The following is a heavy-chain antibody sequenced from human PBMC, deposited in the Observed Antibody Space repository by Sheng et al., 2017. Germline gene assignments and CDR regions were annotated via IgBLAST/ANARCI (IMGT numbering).Heavy chain of an antibody. V-gene: IGHV3-23*04. CDR1: GFSFNNYA. CDR3: AKGRIFGVVNPGLDS. J-gene: IGHJ4*02. CDR2: IGGSGGHT. Sequence: VQLVESGGGLVQPGGSLRLSCAASGFSFNNYAMSWVRQAPGKGLEWVSGIGGSGGHTYYADSVQGRFTISRDNSKNTLYLQMSSPRADDTAVYYCAKGRIFGVVNPGLDSWGQGTLVTVSS. D-gene: IGHD3-3*01.